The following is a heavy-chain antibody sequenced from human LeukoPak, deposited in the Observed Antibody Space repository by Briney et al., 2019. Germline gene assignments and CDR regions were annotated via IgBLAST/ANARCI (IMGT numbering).Heavy chain of an antibody. D-gene: IGHD6-13*01. CDR2: ISSSSSYI. CDR1: GFTFSSYS. J-gene: IGHJ4*02. V-gene: IGHV3-21*01. CDR3: ARGGSWYPYFDY. Sequence: GGSLRLSCAASGFTFSSYSMNWVRQAPGKGLEWVSSISSSSSYIYYADSVKGRFTISRDNAKNSLYLQMNSLRAEDTAVYYCARGGSWYPYFDYWGQETLVTVSS.